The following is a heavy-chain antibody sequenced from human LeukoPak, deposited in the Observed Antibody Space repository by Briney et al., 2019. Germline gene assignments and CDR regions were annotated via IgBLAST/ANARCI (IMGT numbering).Heavy chain of an antibody. Sequence: GGSLRLSCAASGLTFDDYGMSWVRQAPGKGLEWVSGINWNGGSTGYADSVKGRFTISRDNAKNSLYLQMNSLRAEDTALYYCARARGRINYYMDVWGKGTTVTVSS. CDR2: INWNGGST. D-gene: IGHD3-10*01. J-gene: IGHJ6*03. CDR1: GLTFDDYG. CDR3: ARARGRINYYMDV. V-gene: IGHV3-20*04.